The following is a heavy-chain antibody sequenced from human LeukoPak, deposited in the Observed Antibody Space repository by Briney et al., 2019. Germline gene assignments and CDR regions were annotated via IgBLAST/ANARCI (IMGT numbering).Heavy chain of an antibody. CDR3: AHRSMDYGSNQFYY. J-gene: IGHJ4*02. Sequence: ESGPTLVNPTQTLTLTCTFSGFSLSTSGVGGGWIGQPPVKALEWLALTYWDEDKRYSPSPKSRLTITKDTAKNQGGRTMPNMDPVDTATYYCAHRSMDYGSNQFYYWGQGTLVTVSS. CDR1: GFSLSTSGVG. D-gene: IGHD4-23*01. V-gene: IGHV2-5*02. CDR2: TYWDEDK.